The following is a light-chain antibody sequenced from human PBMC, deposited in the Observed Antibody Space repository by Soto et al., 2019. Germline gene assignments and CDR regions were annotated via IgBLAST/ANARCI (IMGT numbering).Light chain of an antibody. CDR3: QQHDSGPRT. CDR2: GAS. Sequence: EIVMTQSPATLSVSPGERVTLSCRASQSVGNNLAWYQQKPGQAPRLLIHGASTRHRGIPGRFSGSGSGTELTLTISSLQSEDFAVYYCQQHDSGPRTFGQGTKVDIK. J-gene: IGKJ1*01. CDR1: QSVGNN. V-gene: IGKV3-15*01.